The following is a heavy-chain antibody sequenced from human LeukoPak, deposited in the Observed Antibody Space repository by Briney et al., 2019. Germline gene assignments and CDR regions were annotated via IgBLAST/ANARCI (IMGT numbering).Heavy chain of an antibody. D-gene: IGHD1-26*01. V-gene: IGHV4-38-2*01. CDR3: ARPVVGATGWLDP. J-gene: IGHJ5*02. Sequence: PSETLSLTCAVSGYSISSGYYWGWIRQPPGKGLEWIGSIYHSGSTYYNPSLKSRVTISVDTSKNQFSLKLSSVTAADTAVYYCARPVVGATGWLDPWGQGTLVTVSS. CDR1: GYSISSGYY. CDR2: IYHSGST.